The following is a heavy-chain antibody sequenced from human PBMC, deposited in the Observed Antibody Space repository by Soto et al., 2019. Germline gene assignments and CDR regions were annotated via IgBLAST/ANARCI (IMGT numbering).Heavy chain of an antibody. J-gene: IGHJ5*02. Sequence: PGGSLRLSCAASESTFSNSGMHWVRQAPGKGLKWVAVISSDGSDKYYADSVKGRFAISRDNSKNTLYLQMNSLRPEDTAVYYCARAPRGFSAYDASLQIDTWGQGTLVTVSS. CDR2: ISSDGSDK. V-gene: IGHV3-30*03. CDR1: ESTFSNSG. D-gene: IGHD5-12*01. CDR3: ARAPRGFSAYDASLQIDT.